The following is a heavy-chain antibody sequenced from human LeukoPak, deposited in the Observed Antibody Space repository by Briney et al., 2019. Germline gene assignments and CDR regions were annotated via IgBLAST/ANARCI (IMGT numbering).Heavy chain of an antibody. CDR3: ARASGSYVGNWFDP. J-gene: IGHJ5*02. Sequence: ASVKVPCKASGGTFTSYGISWVRQAPGQGLEWMGWISAYNGNTNYAQKLQGRVTMTTDTSTSTAYMELRSLRSDDTAVYYCARASGSYVGNWFDPWGQGTLVTVSS. V-gene: IGHV1-18*01. CDR1: GGTFTSYG. D-gene: IGHD1-26*01. CDR2: ISAYNGNT.